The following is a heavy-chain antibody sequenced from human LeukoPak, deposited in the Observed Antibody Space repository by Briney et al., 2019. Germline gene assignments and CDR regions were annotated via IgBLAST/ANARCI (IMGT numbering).Heavy chain of an antibody. CDR3: ARCTTGKTFGSLREIKKSREIDY. CDR1: GFTFSSYG. V-gene: IGHV3-21*01. Sequence: KPGGTLRLSCAASGFTFSSYGMSWVRQAPGKGLEWVSSISSSSSYIYYADSVRGRFTISRDNAKNSLFLQMNSLRGEDTAIYYCARCTTGKTFGSLREIKKSREIDYWGQGTLVTVSS. J-gene: IGHJ4*02. D-gene: IGHD1-1*01. CDR2: ISSSSSYI.